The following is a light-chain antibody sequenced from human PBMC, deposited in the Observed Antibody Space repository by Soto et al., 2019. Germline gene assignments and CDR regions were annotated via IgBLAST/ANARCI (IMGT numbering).Light chain of an antibody. V-gene: IGLV3-21*02. CDR2: NDS. Sequence: SYELSQPPSVSVAPGQTARLTCGGNNIGTKSVHWYQQKPGQAPVLVVFNDSDRPSGIPERFSGSNSADTATTATLTISRVEAGDEADYYCQVWDSRSEWVFGGGTKLTVL. CDR3: QVWDSRSEWV. J-gene: IGLJ3*02. CDR1: NIGTKS.